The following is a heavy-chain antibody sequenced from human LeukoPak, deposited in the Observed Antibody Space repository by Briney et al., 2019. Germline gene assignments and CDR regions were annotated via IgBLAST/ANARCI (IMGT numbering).Heavy chain of an antibody. D-gene: IGHD3-9*01. J-gene: IGHJ4*02. Sequence: ASVKVSCKASGYTFTSYGISWVRQAPGQGLEWMGWISAYNGNTNYAQKFQGRVTMTTDTSTSTAYMELRSLRSDDTAVYYCARGAYYDILTGLLDYWGQGTLVTVSS. CDR3: ARGAYYDILTGLLDY. V-gene: IGHV1-18*04. CDR2: ISAYNGNT. CDR1: GYTFTSYG.